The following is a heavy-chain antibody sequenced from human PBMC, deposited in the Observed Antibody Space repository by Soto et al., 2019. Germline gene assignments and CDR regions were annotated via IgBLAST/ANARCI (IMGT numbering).Heavy chain of an antibody. CDR2: ISGSGGST. D-gene: IGHD1-26*01. Sequence: EVQLLESGGGLVQPGGSLRLSCAASGFTFSSYAMNWVRQAPGKGLEWVSVISGSGGSTYYADAVKGRFTISRDNSKNTRDLQMHCLRAEDTAVYYCAKRKVGWYFDLWGRGTLVTVSS. J-gene: IGHJ2*01. CDR1: GFTFSSYA. CDR3: AKRKVGWYFDL. V-gene: IGHV3-23*01.